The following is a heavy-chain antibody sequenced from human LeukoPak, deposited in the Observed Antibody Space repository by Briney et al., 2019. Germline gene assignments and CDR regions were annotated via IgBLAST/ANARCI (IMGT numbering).Heavy chain of an antibody. J-gene: IGHJ4*02. CDR1: GFTFRIYW. Sequence: PGGSLRLSCAASGFTFRIYWMSWVRQAPGKGLEWVANIKQDGSEKYYVDSVRGRFTLSRDNAKNSLYLQMDSMRAEDTAEYYCASSVGGFFDYWGQGNLVTVSS. CDR3: ASSVGGFFDY. CDR2: IKQDGSEK. V-gene: IGHV3-7*01. D-gene: IGHD5/OR15-5a*01.